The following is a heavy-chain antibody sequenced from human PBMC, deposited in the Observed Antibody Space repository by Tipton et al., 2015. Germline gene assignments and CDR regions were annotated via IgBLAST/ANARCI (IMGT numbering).Heavy chain of an antibody. CDR1: GFTFSNYA. CDR2: ISADGGST. Sequence: SLRLSCSASGFTFSNYAMDWVRQAPGKGLEYVSVISADGGSTSYADSVKGRFTISRDNSKNTLSLQMSSLRPEDTAVYYCVKDLNYYDSSGDCDQGTLITVSS. V-gene: IGHV3-64D*08. J-gene: IGHJ4*02. D-gene: IGHD3-22*01. CDR3: VKDLNYYDSSGD.